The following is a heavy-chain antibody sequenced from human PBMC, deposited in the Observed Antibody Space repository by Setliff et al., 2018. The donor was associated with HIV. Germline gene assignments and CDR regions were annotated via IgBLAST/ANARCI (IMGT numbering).Heavy chain of an antibody. Sequence: SETLSLTCGVSGASFSGNCWVWLRQSPGKGLEWIGQINHRGSTNYNASLQSRLAISMDVSKNQFFLRLSSVTAADTSKYFCARGVILVRAVVAQSVYCYMDVWGTGTTVTVSS. CDR1: GASFSGNC. V-gene: IGHV4-34*01. CDR2: INHRGST. D-gene: IGHD3-10*01. J-gene: IGHJ6*03. CDR3: ARGVILVRAVVAQSVYCYMDV.